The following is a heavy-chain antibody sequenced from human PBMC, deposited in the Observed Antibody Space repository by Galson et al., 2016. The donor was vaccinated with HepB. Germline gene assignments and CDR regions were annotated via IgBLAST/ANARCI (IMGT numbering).Heavy chain of an antibody. CDR2: IRSTTYGGTT. Sequence: SLRLSCATSGYFFGHYALSWFRQAPGKGLEWVGFIRSTTYGGTTEYAASAMGRFSISKDDSKSTACLQMNNLRIEATGLYFCARGGYCSRGPCYPRIEYYDHWGRGILVTVSS. V-gene: IGHV3-49*03. CDR3: ARGGYCSRGPCYPRIEYYDH. CDR1: GYFFGHYA. J-gene: IGHJ4*02. D-gene: IGHD2-15*01.